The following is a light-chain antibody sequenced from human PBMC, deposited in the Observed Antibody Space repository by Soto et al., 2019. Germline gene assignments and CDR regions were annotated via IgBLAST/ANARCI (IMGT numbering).Light chain of an antibody. J-gene: IGLJ1*01. Sequence: QSALTQPPSASGSPGQSVTIPCTGTNSDVGGYNYVSWYQQYPGKAPKLIIYEVTRRPSGVPDRFSGSKSGNTASLTVSGVQADDEADYYCSSYARGNNYVLGAGTKLTVL. CDR3: SSYARGNNYV. CDR1: NSDVGGYNY. V-gene: IGLV2-8*01. CDR2: EVT.